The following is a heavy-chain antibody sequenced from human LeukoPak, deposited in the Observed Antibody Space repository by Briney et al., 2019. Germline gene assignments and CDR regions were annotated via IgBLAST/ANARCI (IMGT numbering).Heavy chain of an antibody. CDR1: GGTISRYF. Sequence: SETLSLTCTVSGGTISRYFWSWIRQPPGKGLEWIAYIDYTGSTNYNPSLKSRLTISLDASKNQFSLKLSSVTAADTAVYYCARDRRRELLHAFDIWGQGTMVTVSS. D-gene: IGHD1-26*01. CDR2: IDYTGST. V-gene: IGHV4-59*01. CDR3: ARDRRRELLHAFDI. J-gene: IGHJ3*02.